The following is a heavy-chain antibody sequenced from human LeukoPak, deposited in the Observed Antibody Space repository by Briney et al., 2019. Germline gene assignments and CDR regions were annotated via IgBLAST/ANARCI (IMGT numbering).Heavy chain of an antibody. CDR1: GFTFSNYD. J-gene: IGHJ3*02. Sequence: PGGSLRLSCAASGFTFSNYDMHWVRQAPGKGLEWVSYLTGSSTTIEYADSVKGRFTISRDNAKNSLYLQMNSLRDEDTAVYYCARMTSGFDMWGQGTMVSVSS. V-gene: IGHV3-48*02. CDR2: LTGSSTTI. CDR3: ARMTSGFDM.